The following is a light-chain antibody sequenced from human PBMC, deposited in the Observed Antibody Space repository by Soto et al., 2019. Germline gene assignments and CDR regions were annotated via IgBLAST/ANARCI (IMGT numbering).Light chain of an antibody. J-gene: IGLJ3*02. CDR3: QSLGTGIQV. CDR1: SGYSTYA. CDR2: INYDGTH. Sequence: QPVLTQSPSASASLGASVKLTCTLSSGYSTYAIAWHQQQSEKGPRFSMKINYDGTHSKGDGFFDRFSGSSSGAERHLTISSLQSEDEADYYCQSLGTGIQVFGGGTKLTVL. V-gene: IGLV4-69*01.